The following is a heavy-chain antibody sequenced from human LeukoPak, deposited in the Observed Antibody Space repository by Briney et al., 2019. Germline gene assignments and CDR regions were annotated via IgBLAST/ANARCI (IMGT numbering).Heavy chain of an antibody. CDR3: ARSLGSLGGYGMDV. D-gene: IGHD1-26*01. V-gene: IGHV4-31*03. Sequence: PSETLSLTCTVSGGSISSGGYYWSWIRQHPGKGLEWIRYIYYGGRTYYNPSLKSRVTISVATSKNQFSLKLSSVTAADTAVYYCARSLGSLGGYGMDVWGQGTTVTVSS. CDR1: GGSISSGGYY. CDR2: IYYGGRT. J-gene: IGHJ6*02.